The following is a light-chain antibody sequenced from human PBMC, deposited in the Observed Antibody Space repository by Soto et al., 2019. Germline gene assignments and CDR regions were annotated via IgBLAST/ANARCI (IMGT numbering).Light chain of an antibody. V-gene: IGKV1-39*01. CDR3: QQSYSTPVT. CDR2: AAA. J-gene: IGKJ1*01. CDR1: QSISSY. Sequence: DIQMTQSPSSLSASVGDRVTITCRASQSISSYLNWYQQKPGKAPKLLIYAAASLQSGVPSRFSGSGSGTDFTLTISSLQPEDSATYYCQQSYSTPVTLGQGTKVDI.